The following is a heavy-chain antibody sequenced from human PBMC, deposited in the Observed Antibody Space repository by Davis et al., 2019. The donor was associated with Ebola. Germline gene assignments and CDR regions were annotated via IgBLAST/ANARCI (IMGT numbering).Heavy chain of an antibody. CDR2: ISAYNGNT. V-gene: IGHV1-18*01. J-gene: IGHJ6*02. D-gene: IGHD2-2*01. Sequence: AASVKVSCKASGYTFTSYGISWVRQAPGQGLEWMGWISAYNGNTNYAQKLQGRVTMTTDTSTSTAYMELRSLRSDDTAVYYCARVPDRTAGGVYFYYGMDVWGQGTTVTVSS. CDR3: ARVPDRTAGGVYFYYGMDV. CDR1: GYTFTSYG.